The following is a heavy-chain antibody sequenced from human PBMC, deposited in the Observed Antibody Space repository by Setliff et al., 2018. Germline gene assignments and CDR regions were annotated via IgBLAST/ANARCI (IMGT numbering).Heavy chain of an antibody. V-gene: IGHV1-69*06. Sequence: GASVKVSCKASGYTFTSYDINWVRQATGQGLEWMGRIIPIFGTANYAQKFQGRVTITADKSTSTAYMELSSLRSEDTAVYYCATESLLRYFDLVGNPYAFDILGQGTMVTVSS. D-gene: IGHD3-9*01. CDR1: GYTFTSYD. CDR2: IIPIFGTA. CDR3: ATESLLRYFDLVGNPYAFDI. J-gene: IGHJ3*02.